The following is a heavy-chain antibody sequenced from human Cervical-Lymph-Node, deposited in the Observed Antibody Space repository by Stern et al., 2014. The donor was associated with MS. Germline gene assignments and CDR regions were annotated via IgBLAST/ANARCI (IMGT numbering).Heavy chain of an antibody. Sequence: QVQLVESGPGLVKPSETLSLTCTVSGGSISSYYWSWIRQPPGKGLEWIGYIYYSGSTNYNPSLKSRVTISVDTSKNQFSLKLSSVTAADTAVYYCARGDVPRGAFDIWGQGTMVTVSS. CDR3: ARGDVPRGAFDI. CDR1: GGSISSYY. CDR2: IYYSGST. J-gene: IGHJ3*02. V-gene: IGHV4-59*01. D-gene: IGHD2-2*01.